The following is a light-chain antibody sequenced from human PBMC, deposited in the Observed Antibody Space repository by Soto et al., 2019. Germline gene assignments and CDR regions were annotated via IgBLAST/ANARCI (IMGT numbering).Light chain of an antibody. Sequence: QSVLTQPASVSGSPGQSITISCTGTSSDVGGYNYVSWYQQPPAKAPKLMIYDVSNRPSGVSNRFSGSKSGNTASLTISGLQAEDEADYYCSSYTSSSTLVVFGGGTKLTVL. V-gene: IGLV2-14*01. J-gene: IGLJ2*01. CDR2: DVS. CDR3: SSYTSSSTLVV. CDR1: SSDVGGYNY.